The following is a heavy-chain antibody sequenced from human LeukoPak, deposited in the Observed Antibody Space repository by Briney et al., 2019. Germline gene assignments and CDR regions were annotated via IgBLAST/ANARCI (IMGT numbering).Heavy chain of an antibody. J-gene: IGHJ4*02. V-gene: IGHV3-30*04. D-gene: IGHD3-3*01. CDR2: IAYDGSNK. CDR3: ARDSSGYYTGYFDY. Sequence: GGSQRLSCAASGFTFSSYAMHWVRQAPGKGLEWVAVIAYDGSNKYYADSVKGRFTISRDNSKNTLYLQMNSLRAEDTAVYYCARDSSGYYTGYFDYWGQGTLVTVSS. CDR1: GFTFSSYA.